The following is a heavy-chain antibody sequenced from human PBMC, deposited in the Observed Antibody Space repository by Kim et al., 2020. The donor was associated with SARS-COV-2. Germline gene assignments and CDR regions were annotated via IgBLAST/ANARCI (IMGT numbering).Heavy chain of an antibody. V-gene: IGHV4-59*01. CDR2: IFYSGST. CDR1: GGSISSYY. J-gene: IGHJ5*01. Sequence: SETLSLTCTVSGGSISSYYWSWIRQPPGKGREWIGYIFYSGSTNNNPSLKSRGTIPVDTSNNQIPRKLSSVTAADTAVYYCARGAGATILRLYNWFDPWGQGTMITVSS. CDR3: ARGAGATILRLYNWFDP. D-gene: IGHD1-26*01.